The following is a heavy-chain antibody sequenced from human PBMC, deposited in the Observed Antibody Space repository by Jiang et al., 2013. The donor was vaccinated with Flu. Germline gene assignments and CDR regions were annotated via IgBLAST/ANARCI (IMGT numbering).Heavy chain of an antibody. CDR2: TYYRSRWYS. Sequence: SQTLSLTCDISGDSVSSTTAAWNWIRQSPSRGLEWLGGTYYRSRWYSDYRGSVKSRVTINADTSKNQFSPLLTSVTPEDTAVYYCARDGRGRWLFDYWGQGTQVSVSS. CDR1: GDSVSSTTAA. CDR3: ARDGRGRWLFDY. J-gene: IGHJ4*02. D-gene: IGHD6-19*01. V-gene: IGHV6-1*01.